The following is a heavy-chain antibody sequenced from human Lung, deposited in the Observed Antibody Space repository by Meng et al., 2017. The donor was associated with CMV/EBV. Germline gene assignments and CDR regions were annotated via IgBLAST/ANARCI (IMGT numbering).Heavy chain of an antibody. V-gene: IGHV3-21*01. CDR3: ARATGGDY. D-gene: IGHD4-11*01. J-gene: IGHJ4*02. Sequence: GXXKISCAASGFTFSSYSMNWVRQAPGKGLEWVSSISSSSSYIYYADSVKGRFTISRDNAKNSLYLQMNSLRAEDTAVYYCARATGGDYWGQGTLVTVSS. CDR2: ISSSSSYI. CDR1: GFTFSSYS.